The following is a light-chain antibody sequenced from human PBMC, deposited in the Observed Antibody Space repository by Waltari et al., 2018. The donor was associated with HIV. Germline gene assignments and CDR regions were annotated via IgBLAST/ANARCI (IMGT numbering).Light chain of an antibody. CDR1: KLGDKY. J-gene: IGLJ2*01. Sequence: SYDLTQPPSVSVSPGQTASITCSGDKLGDKYACWYQQKPGQSPVLVIFPDSKRPSGIPERFSGSNSGNTATLTISGTQAMDEADYYCQAWDSSTVVFGGGTKLTVL. CDR2: PDS. CDR3: QAWDSSTVV. V-gene: IGLV3-1*01.